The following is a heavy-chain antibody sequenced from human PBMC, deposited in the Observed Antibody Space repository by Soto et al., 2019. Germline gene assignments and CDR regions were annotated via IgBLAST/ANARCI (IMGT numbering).Heavy chain of an antibody. CDR2: VYHTGRT. J-gene: IGHJ4*02. V-gene: IGHV4-61*01. CDR3: ARDFAYFDS. CDR1: GGSFKSGSYS. D-gene: IGHD3-3*01. Sequence: SETLSLTCTVSGGSFKSGSYSWSWIRQPPGKGLEWIGYVYHTGRTSYNPSLKSRVSISMDTSKNQFSLNLDSVTAADTAVYFCARDFAYFDSWGRGTLVTVSS.